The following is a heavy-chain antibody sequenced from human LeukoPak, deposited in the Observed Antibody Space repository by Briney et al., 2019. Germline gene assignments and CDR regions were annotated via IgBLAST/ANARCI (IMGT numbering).Heavy chain of an antibody. CDR2: IYYSGST. D-gene: IGHD3-10*01. V-gene: IGHV4-30-4*08. J-gene: IGHJ4*02. Sequence: SETLSLTCTVSGGSISSGDYYWSWIRQPPGKGLEWIEYIYYSGSTYYNPSLKSRVTISVDTSKNQFSLKLSSVTAADTAVYYCASITMVRGVNYWGQGTLVTVSS. CDR3: ASITMVRGVNY. CDR1: GGSISSGDYY.